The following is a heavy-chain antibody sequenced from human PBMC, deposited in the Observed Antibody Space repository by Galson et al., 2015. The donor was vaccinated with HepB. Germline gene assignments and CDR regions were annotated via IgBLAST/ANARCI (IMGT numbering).Heavy chain of an antibody. CDR1: GFTFSSYA. V-gene: IGHV3-30*04. CDR2: ISYDGSNK. D-gene: IGHD1-26*01. Sequence: SLRLSCAASGFTFSSYAMHWVRQAPGKGLEWVAVISYDGSNKYYADSVKGRFTISRDNSKNTLYLQMNSLRAEDTAVYYCAKRPGIGGWGQGTMVTVSS. CDR3: AKRPGIGG. J-gene: IGHJ3*01.